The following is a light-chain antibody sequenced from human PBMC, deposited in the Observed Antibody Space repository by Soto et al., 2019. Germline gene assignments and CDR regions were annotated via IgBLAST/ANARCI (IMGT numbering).Light chain of an antibody. V-gene: IGKV3-11*01. CDR1: QSVSSY. J-gene: IGKJ1*01. CDR3: QQYNNWPRT. Sequence: EIVMTQSPATLSVSPGERATLSCRASQSVSSYLAWYQQKPGQAPRLLIYDVSNRATGIPARFSGSGSGTDFTLTISSLEPEDFAVYYCQQYNNWPRTFGQGTKVDIK. CDR2: DVS.